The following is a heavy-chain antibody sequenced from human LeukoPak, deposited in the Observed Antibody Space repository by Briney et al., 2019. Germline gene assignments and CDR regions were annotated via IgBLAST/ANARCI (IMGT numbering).Heavy chain of an antibody. V-gene: IGHV3-23*01. J-gene: IGHJ6*02. CDR3: AKDPHVPAAIHTLIVYYYYGMDV. D-gene: IGHD2-2*02. CDR1: GFTFSSYA. Sequence: PGGSLRLSCAASGFTFSSYAMSWVSQAPGKGLEWVSAISGSGGSTYYADSVKGRFTISRDNSKNTLYLQMNSLRAEDTAVYYCAKDPHVPAAIHTLIVYYYYGMDVWGQGTTVSVSS. CDR2: ISGSGGST.